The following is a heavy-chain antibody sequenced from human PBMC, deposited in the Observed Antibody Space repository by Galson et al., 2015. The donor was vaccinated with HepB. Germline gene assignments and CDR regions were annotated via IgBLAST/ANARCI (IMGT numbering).Heavy chain of an antibody. V-gene: IGHV1-18*04. Sequence: SVKVSCKASGYTFTTYGISWVRQAPGQGLEWVGWINPYNGGINYAQKFQGRVTMTTDTSTSTAYMELRSLRSDDTAVYYRARGDSNYWLFFDLWGRGTLVTVSA. CDR2: INPYNGGI. CDR3: ARGDSNYWLFFDL. D-gene: IGHD4-11*01. CDR1: GYTFTTYG. J-gene: IGHJ2*01.